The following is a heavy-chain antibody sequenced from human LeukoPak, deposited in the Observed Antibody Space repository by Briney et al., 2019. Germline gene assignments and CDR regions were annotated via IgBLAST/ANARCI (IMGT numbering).Heavy chain of an antibody. Sequence: SETLSLTCTVSGVSISSYYWSWIRQPPGKGLEWIGYIYYSGSTNYNPSLKSRVTISVDTSKNQFSLKLSSVTAADTAVYYCARLDEYYFDYWGQGTLVTVSS. CDR3: ARLDEYYFDY. CDR1: GVSISSYY. J-gene: IGHJ4*02. V-gene: IGHV4-59*01. D-gene: IGHD5-24*01. CDR2: IYYSGST.